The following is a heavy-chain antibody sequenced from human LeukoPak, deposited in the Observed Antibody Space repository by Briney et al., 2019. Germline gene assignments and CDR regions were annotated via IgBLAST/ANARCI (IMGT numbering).Heavy chain of an antibody. CDR2: INHSGST. D-gene: IGHD6-19*01. Sequence: SETLSLTCAVYGGSFSGYYWTWIRQPPGKGLEWIGEINHSGSTSYNPSLKSRVTISVDTSKNQFSLKLSSVTAADTAVYYCARRAARPPKYSSGCYGVWGQGTLVTVSS. CDR1: GGSFSGYY. CDR3: ARRAARPPKYSSGCYGV. V-gene: IGHV4-34*01. J-gene: IGHJ4*02.